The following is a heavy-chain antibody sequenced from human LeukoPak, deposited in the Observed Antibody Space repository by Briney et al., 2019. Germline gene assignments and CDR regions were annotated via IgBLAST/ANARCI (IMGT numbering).Heavy chain of an antibody. CDR1: GFSVSNNY. J-gene: IGHJ4*02. D-gene: IGHD1-14*01. CDR3: SARNY. Sequence: GGSLRLSCAASGFSVSNNYMSWVRQAPGKGLEGVSVIYSRGATYYADSVKGRFTISRDNSKNTLYLQMNSLRVEDTAVYYCSARNYWGQGTLVTVSS. CDR2: IYSRGAT. V-gene: IGHV3-53*01.